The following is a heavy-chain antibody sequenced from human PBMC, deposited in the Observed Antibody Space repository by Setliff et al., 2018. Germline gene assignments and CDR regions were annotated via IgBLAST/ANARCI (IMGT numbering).Heavy chain of an antibody. D-gene: IGHD3-10*01. CDR2: INPSGGST. CDR1: GYTFTSYF. Sequence: GASVKVSCKASGYTFTSYFIHWVRQAPGQGLECMGIINPSGGSTSYAQKFQGRVTMTRDTSTMTVYMELSSLRSEDTAMYYCARGPYGSGRHGWFDPWGQGTLVTVSS. V-gene: IGHV1-46*01. J-gene: IGHJ5*02. CDR3: ARGPYGSGRHGWFDP.